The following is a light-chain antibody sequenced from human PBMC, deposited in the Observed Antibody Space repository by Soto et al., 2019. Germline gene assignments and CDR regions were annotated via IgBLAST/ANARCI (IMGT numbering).Light chain of an antibody. CDR3: QQYNDWPRT. CDR1: QSISST. J-gene: IGKJ2*01. V-gene: IGKV3D-15*01. CDR2: GAS. Sequence: EIVMTLSPATLSVSPGERATLSCRASQSISSTLAWYQQIPGQAPRLLIYGASTRATGIPARFSGSGSGTEFTLTISSLQSEDFAVYYCQQYNDWPRTFGQGTKLEI.